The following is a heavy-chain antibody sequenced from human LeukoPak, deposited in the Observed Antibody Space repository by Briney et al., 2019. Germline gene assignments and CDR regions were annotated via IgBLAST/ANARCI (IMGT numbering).Heavy chain of an antibody. V-gene: IGHV3-21*01. D-gene: IGHD2-2*01. J-gene: IGHJ4*02. CDR2: ISSSSSYI. CDR1: GFTFSDYA. CDR3: ARDGGGGVVVVPAIFDY. Sequence: PGGSLRLSCVASGFTFSDYAMTWVRQAPGKGLEWVSSISSSSSYIYYADSVKGRFTISRDNAKNSLYLQMNSLRAEDTAVYYCARDGGGGVVVVPAIFDYWGQGTLVTVSS.